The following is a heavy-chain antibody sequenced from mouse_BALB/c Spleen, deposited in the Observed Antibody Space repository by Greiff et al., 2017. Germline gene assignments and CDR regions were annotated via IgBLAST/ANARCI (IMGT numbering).Heavy chain of an antibody. CDR1: GFTFSSYA. Sequence: DVKLQESGGGLVKPGGSLKLSCAASGFTFSSYAMSWVRQTPEKRLEWVATISSGGSYTYYPDSVKGRFTISRDNAKNTLYLQMSSLRSEDTAMYYCARLDGYLDYWGQGTTLTVSS. CDR3: ARLDGYLDY. CDR2: ISSGGSYT. V-gene: IGHV5-9-3*01. D-gene: IGHD2-3*01. J-gene: IGHJ2*01.